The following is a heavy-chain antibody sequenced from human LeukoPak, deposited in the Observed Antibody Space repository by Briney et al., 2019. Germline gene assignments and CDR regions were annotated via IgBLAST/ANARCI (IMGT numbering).Heavy chain of an antibody. Sequence: PSETLSLTCTVPGYSIGSGYFWGWIRQSPGKGLEWIGSLYYGGSTDYNPALKSRVTISLDTFKNQFSLNLSSVTAADTAVYYCARDLSRRGIRNWFDPWGQGTLVTVSS. CDR1: GYSIGSGYF. D-gene: IGHD3-10*01. CDR3: ARDLSRRGIRNWFDP. J-gene: IGHJ5*02. V-gene: IGHV4-38-2*02. CDR2: LYYGGST.